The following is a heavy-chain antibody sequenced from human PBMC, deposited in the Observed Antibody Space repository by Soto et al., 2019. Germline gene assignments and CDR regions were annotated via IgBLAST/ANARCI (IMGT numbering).Heavy chain of an antibody. CDR2: INHSGST. CDR1: GGSFSGYY. CDR3: ARGGYCSSTRCYFARQYYYGMDV. J-gene: IGHJ6*02. D-gene: IGHD2-2*01. Sequence: SETLSLTCAVYGGSFSGYYWSWIRQPPGKGLEWIGEINHSGSTNYNPSLKSRVTISVDTSKNQFSLKLSSVTAADTAVYYCARGGYCSSTRCYFARQYYYGMDVWGQGTTVTVYS. V-gene: IGHV4-34*01.